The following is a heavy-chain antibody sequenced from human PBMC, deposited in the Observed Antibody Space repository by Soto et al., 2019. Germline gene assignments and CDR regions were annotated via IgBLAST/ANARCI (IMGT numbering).Heavy chain of an antibody. J-gene: IGHJ6*02. V-gene: IGHV4-59*08. CDR3: VRQGFGRLHGLVDV. CDR1: DDSSSSYK. CDR2: IDSNGGT. D-gene: IGHD3-10*01. Sequence: QVQLQESGPGLVKPSETLSLTCTVSDDSSSSYKWSWIRQPPGRRLEWIGYIDSNGGTSYNPSLHSRVTLSIETSTTQAALTLSSGTAADTAVYYGVRQGFGRLHGLVDVWGQGTTVTVSS.